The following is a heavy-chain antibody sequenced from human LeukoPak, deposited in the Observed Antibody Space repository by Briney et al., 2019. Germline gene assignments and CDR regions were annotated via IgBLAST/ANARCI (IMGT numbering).Heavy chain of an antibody. CDR1: GYTFTSYG. Sequence: GASVKDSCKASGYTFTSYGISWVRQAPGQGLEWMGWISAYNGNTNYAQKLQGRVTMTTDTSTSTAYMELRSLRSDDTAVYYCARSLYYDFWSGYSEYYYYMDVGGKGTTVTVSS. CDR3: ARSLYYDFWSGYSEYYYYMDV. V-gene: IGHV1-18*01. CDR2: ISAYNGNT. D-gene: IGHD3-3*01. J-gene: IGHJ6*03.